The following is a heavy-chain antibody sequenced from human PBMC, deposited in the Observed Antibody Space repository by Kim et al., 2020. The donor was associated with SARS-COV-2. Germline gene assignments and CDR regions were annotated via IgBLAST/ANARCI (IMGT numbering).Heavy chain of an antibody. J-gene: IGHJ4*02. CDR2: MNPNSGNT. CDR3: ARRTGRYQLLWGFDY. V-gene: IGHV1-8*01. Sequence: ASVKVSCKASGYTFTSYAINWVRQAPGQGLEWMGWMNPNSGNTGYAQKFQGRVTITRNTSISTAYMELSSLRSEDTAVYYCARRTGRYQLLWGFDYWGQGTLVTVSS. D-gene: IGHD2-2*01. CDR1: GYTFTSYA.